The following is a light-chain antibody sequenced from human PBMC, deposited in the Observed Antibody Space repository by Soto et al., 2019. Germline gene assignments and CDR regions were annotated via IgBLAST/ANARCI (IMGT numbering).Light chain of an antibody. J-gene: IGLJ1*01. CDR3: SSYTGSRTYV. CDR1: SSDVGGYNY. Sequence: QSLLTQPSSVSGSPGQSITISCHGTSSDVGGYNYVSWYQQHPGKAPKLMIYDVSNRPSGISNRFSGSKSGNTASLTISGLQAEDEADYYCSSYTGSRTYVFGTGTKVTVL. V-gene: IGLV2-14*01. CDR2: DVS.